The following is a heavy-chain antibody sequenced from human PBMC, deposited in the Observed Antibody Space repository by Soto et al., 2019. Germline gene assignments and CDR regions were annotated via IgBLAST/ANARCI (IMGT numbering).Heavy chain of an antibody. CDR2: IIPIFGTA. D-gene: IGHD2-8*01. Sequence: ASVKVSCKASGGTFSSYAISWVRQAPGQGLGWMGGIIPIFGTANYAQKFQGRVTITADESTSTAYMELSSLRSEDTAVYYCARASRYCTNGVCYMGPLDFDYWGQGTLVTVSS. J-gene: IGHJ4*02. CDR1: GGTFSSYA. CDR3: ARASRYCTNGVCYMGPLDFDY. V-gene: IGHV1-69*13.